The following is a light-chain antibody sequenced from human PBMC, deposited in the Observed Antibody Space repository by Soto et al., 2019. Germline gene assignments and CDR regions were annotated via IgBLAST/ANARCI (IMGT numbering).Light chain of an antibody. J-gene: IGKJ1*01. Sequence: DIQMTQSPSTLSASVGDRVTITCRASQSINRWLAWYQRRPGKAPKLLIYKASSLESGVPSRFSGSGSGTEFTLTISSLQPEDFATYYCQQSSTWTFGQGTKVDI. CDR1: QSINRW. V-gene: IGKV1-5*03. CDR2: KAS. CDR3: QQSSTWT.